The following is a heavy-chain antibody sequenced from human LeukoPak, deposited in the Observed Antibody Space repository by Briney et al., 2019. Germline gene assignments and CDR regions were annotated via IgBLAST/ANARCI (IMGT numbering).Heavy chain of an antibody. Sequence: GGSLTLSCAASGFTFSSYWMHWVRQAPGKGLVWVSRINSDGSSTSYAYSVKGRFTISRDNAKNTLYLQMNSLRAEDTAVYYCARASATHSEDDYGDADWYFDLWGRGTLVTVSS. J-gene: IGHJ2*01. V-gene: IGHV3-74*01. CDR2: INSDGSST. CDR3: ARASATHSEDDYGDADWYFDL. CDR1: GFTFSSYW. D-gene: IGHD4-17*01.